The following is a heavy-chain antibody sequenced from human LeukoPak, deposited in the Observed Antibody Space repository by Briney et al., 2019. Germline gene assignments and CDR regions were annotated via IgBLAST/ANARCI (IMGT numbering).Heavy chain of an antibody. CDR1: GGSFSGYY. CDR3: ARRYGFVDY. J-gene: IGHJ4*02. CDR2: INHSGST. D-gene: IGHD3-10*01. Sequence: PPETLSLTCAVYGGSFSGYYWSWIRQPPGKGLEWIGEINHSGSTNYNPSLKSRVTISVDTSKNQFSLKLSSVTAADTAVYYCARRYGFVDYWGQGTLVTVSS. V-gene: IGHV4-34*01.